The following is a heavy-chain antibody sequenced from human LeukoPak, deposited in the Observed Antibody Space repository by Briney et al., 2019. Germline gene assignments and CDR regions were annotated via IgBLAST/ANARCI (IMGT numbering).Heavy chain of an antibody. V-gene: IGHV1-18*01. CDR2: ISAYNGNT. D-gene: IGHD6-13*01. CDR3: ARVAAAGTQNWFDP. J-gene: IGHJ5*02. Sequence: GASVKVSCKASGYAFTSYGISWVRQAPGQGLEWMGWISAYNGNTNYAQKLQGRVTMTTDTSTSTAYMELRSLRSDDTAVYYCARVAAAGTQNWFDPWGQGTLVTVSS. CDR1: GYAFTSYG.